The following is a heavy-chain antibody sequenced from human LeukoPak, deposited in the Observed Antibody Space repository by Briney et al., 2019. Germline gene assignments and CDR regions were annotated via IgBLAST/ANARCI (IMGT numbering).Heavy chain of an antibody. CDR3: AKLIIRGWYFDY. J-gene: IGHJ4*02. Sequence: GGSLRLSCAASGFTFSSYAMHWVRQAPGKGLEWVAVISYDGSNKYYADSVKGRFTISRDNSKNTLYLQMNSLRAEDTAVYFCAKLIIRGWYFDYWGQGILVTVSS. CDR2: ISYDGSNK. V-gene: IGHV3-30-3*02. D-gene: IGHD6-19*01. CDR1: GFTFSSYA.